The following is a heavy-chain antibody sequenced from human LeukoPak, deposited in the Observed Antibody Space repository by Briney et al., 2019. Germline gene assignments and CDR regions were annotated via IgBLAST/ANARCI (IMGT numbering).Heavy chain of an antibody. J-gene: IGHJ4*02. D-gene: IGHD6-13*01. CDR3: ARGGLRIAAAGTFDY. V-gene: IGHV4-34*01. CDR2: INHSGST. Sequence: PSETLSLTXAVYGGSFSGYYWSWIRQPPGKGLEWIGEINHSGSTNYNPSLKSRVTISVDTSKNQFSLKLSSVTAADTAVYYCARGGLRIAAAGTFDYWGQGTLVTVSS. CDR1: GGSFSGYY.